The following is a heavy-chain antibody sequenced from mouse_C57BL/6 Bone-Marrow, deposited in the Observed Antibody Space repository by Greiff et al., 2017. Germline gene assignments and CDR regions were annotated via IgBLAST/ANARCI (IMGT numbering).Heavy chain of an antibody. Sequence: EVQLQQSGPELVKPGASVKISCKASGYSFTDYNMNWVKQSNGKSLEWIGVINPNYGTTSYNQKFKGKATLTVDQSSITAYMQLNSLTSEDSAVYYSARIVFSTTVVTTWYFDVWGTGTTVTVSS. CDR2: INPNYGTT. J-gene: IGHJ1*03. D-gene: IGHD1-1*01. V-gene: IGHV1-39*01. CDR3: ARIVFSTTVVTTWYFDV. CDR1: GYSFTDYN.